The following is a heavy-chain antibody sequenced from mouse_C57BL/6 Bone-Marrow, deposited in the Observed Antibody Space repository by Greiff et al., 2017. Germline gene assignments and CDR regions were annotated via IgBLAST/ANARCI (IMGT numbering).Heavy chain of an antibody. CDR1: GYTFTSYG. J-gene: IGHJ2*01. D-gene: IGHD4-1*01. V-gene: IGHV1-81*01. CDR3: ARSGMGPLFDY. CDR2: IYPRSGNT. Sequence: VQLQESGAELARPGASVKLSCKASGYTFTSYGISWVKQRTGQGLEWIGEIYPRSGNTYYNEKFKGKATLTADKSSSTAYMELRSLTYEDSAVYFCARSGMGPLFDYWGQGTTLTVSS.